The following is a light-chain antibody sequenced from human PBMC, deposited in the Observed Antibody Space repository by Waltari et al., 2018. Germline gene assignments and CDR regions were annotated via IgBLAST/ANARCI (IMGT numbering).Light chain of an antibody. CDR3: AAWDDSLSGRV. J-gene: IGLJ3*02. Sequence: QSVLTQPPSASGTPGQRVTISCSGSRSNIGRNYVYWYQQLPGTAPKLLSYSNNQRPSGGPYRFSGSKSGTPASLAMSGLRSEDEADYYCAAWDDSLSGRVFGGGTKVTVL. CDR1: RSNIGRNY. V-gene: IGLV1-47*02. CDR2: SNN.